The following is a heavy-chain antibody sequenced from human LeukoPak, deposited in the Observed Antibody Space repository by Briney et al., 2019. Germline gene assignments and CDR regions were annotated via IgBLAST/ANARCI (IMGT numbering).Heavy chain of an antibody. J-gene: IGHJ4*02. CDR2: ISYDGSNK. V-gene: IGHV3-30*18. CDR3: AKGGVVAITSFDY. D-gene: IGHD3-22*01. CDR1: GFTFSSYG. Sequence: GRSLRLSCAASGFTFSSYGMHWVRQAPGKGLEWVAVISYDGSNKYYADSVKGRFTISRDNSKNTLYLQMNSLRAEDTAVYYCAKGGVVAITSFDYWGQGTLVTVSS.